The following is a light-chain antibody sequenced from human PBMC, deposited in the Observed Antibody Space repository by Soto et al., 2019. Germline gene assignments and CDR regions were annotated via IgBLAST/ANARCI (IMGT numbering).Light chain of an antibody. J-gene: IGKJ4*01. CDR2: AAS. CDR3: QQSYSTPFT. V-gene: IGKV1-39*01. Sequence: DIQMTQSPSSLSASVGDRVTITCRASQSMSSYLNWYQQKQGKAPKLLIYAASSLQSGVPSRFSGSGSGTDFTLTISSLEPEDFATYYCQQSYSTPFTFGGGTKVEIK. CDR1: QSMSSY.